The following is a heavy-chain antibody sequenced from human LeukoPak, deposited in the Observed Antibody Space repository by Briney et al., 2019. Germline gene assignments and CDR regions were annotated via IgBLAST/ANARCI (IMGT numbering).Heavy chain of an antibody. CDR1: GFTFSSYA. V-gene: IGHV3-23*01. CDR2: ISGSGGST. J-gene: IGHJ4*02. CDR3: AKRITMVRGVTSLYFDY. D-gene: IGHD3-10*01. Sequence: GGSLRLSCAASGFTFSSYAMSWVRQAPGKGLEWVSAISGSGGSTYYADSVKGRFTISRDSSKYTLYLQMNSLRAEDTAVYYCAKRITMVRGVTSLYFDYWGQGTLVTVSS.